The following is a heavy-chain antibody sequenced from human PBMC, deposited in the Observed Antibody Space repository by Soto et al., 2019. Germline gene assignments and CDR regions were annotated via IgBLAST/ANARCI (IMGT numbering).Heavy chain of an antibody. Sequence: QVQLVQSGAEVKKPGSSVNVSCKASGGTFSSYTISWVRQAPGQGLEWMGRIIPILGIANYAQKFQGRVTSTADKSTSPADRGLSSLRSEYTAVYYCAGGGGSGSYFYYYSGMDVWRQGTTVTVSS. CDR2: IIPILGIA. CDR3: AGGGGSGSYFYYYSGMDV. V-gene: IGHV1-69*02. D-gene: IGHD3-10*01. CDR1: GGTFSSYT. J-gene: IGHJ6*02.